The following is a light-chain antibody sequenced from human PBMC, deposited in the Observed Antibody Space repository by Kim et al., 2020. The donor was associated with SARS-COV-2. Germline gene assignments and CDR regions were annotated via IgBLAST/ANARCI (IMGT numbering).Light chain of an antibody. V-gene: IGLV3-1*01. CDR2: QDS. CDR1: KLGEKY. Sequence: SVSPGQTASITCSGDKLGEKYACWYQQKPGQSPVLVIYQDSKRPSGIPERFSGSNSGNTATLTISGTQAMDEADYYCQAWDSSTHVFGGGTQLTVL. J-gene: IGLJ3*02. CDR3: QAWDSSTHV.